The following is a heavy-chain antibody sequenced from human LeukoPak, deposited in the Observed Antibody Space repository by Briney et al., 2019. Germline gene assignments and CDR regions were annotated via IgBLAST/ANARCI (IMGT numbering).Heavy chain of an antibody. D-gene: IGHD3-10*01. J-gene: IGHJ6*03. V-gene: IGHV4-4*07. Sequence: SETLSLTCTVSGGSISLYYWNWLRQPAGRGPEWIGRIFTSGITNYNPSLKSRVTMSVEKSKSQFSLALSSVTAADTAVYYCAREISGTNYNPLGYMDVWGKGTAVTVSS. CDR2: IFTSGIT. CDR3: AREISGTNYNPLGYMDV. CDR1: GGSISLYY.